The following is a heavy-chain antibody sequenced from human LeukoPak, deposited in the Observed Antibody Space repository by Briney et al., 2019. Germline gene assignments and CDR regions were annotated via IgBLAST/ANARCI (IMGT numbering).Heavy chain of an antibody. V-gene: IGHV5-51*01. CDR1: GYSFPNYW. CDR2: IYPGDSDT. Sequence: GESLKISCKGSGYSFPNYWIGWVRQMPGKGLEWMGIIYPGDSDTRYSPSFQGQVTISADKSISTAYLQWSSLKASDTAMYYCARLRSAYDFSPFAYWGQGTLVTVSS. J-gene: IGHJ4*02. D-gene: IGHD5-12*01. CDR3: ARLRSAYDFSPFAY.